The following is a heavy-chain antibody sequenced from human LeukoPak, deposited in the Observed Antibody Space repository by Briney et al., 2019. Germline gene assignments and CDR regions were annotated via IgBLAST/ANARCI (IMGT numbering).Heavy chain of an antibody. CDR3: ARAGDYYDKGVLGY. CDR2: IIPIFGTA. J-gene: IGHJ4*02. V-gene: IGHV1-69*13. D-gene: IGHD3-22*01. Sequence: SVTVSCTASGGTFSSYAISWVRQAPRHGLECMGGIIPIFGTANYAQKFQGRVTITADESTSTAYMELSSLRSEDTAVYYCARAGDYYDKGVLGYWGQGTLVTVSS. CDR1: GGTFSSYA.